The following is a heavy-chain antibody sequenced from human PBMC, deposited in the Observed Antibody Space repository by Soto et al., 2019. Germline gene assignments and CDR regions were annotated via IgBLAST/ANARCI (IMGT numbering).Heavy chain of an antibody. D-gene: IGHD4-17*01. CDR1: GGTFSSYT. CDR3: ARGPLRSTVATYYYYYMDV. CDR2: IIPILGIA. V-gene: IGHV1-69*02. J-gene: IGHJ6*03. Sequence: QVQLVQSGAEVKKPGSSVKVSCKASGGTFSSYTISWVRQAPGQGLEWMGRIIPILGIANYAQKFQGRVTITADKSTSTAYMELSSLRSEDTAVYYCARGPLRSTVATYYYYYMDVWGKGTTVTVSS.